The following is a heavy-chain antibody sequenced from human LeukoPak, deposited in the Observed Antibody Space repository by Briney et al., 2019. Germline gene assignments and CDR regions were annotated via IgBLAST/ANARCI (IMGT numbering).Heavy chain of an antibody. CDR3: ARLAYCGGDCYPRFDY. D-gene: IGHD2-21*02. CDR1: GYSFTSYW. V-gene: IGHV5-51*01. Sequence: GESLKISCKGSGYSFTSYWIGWVRQMPGKGLEWMGIIYPGDSDTRYSPSFQGQVTISADKSISTAYLQWSSLKASDTAMYYCARLAYCGGDCYPRFDYWGQGTLVTVSS. J-gene: IGHJ4*02. CDR2: IYPGDSDT.